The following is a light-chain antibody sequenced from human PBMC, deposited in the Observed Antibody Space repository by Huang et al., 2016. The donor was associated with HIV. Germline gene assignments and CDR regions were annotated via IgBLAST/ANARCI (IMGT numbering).Light chain of an antibody. CDR2: GAS. CDR3: QQYGSSPTT. CDR1: QSVSGSY. V-gene: IGKV3-20*01. Sequence: EIVLTQSPGTLSLSPGERATLSCRARQSVSGSYLAWYQQKPGQAPRRLIYGASSRATGSPDRFSGSGSGTDFTLTISRLEPEDFAVYYCQQYGSSPTTFGGGIKVEIK. J-gene: IGKJ4*01.